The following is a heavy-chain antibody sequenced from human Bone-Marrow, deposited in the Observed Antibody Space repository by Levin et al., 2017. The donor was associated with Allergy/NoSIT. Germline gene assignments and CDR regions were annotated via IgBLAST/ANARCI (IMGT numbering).Heavy chain of an antibody. V-gene: IGHV3-74*01. Sequence: QAGGSLRLSCTASGFTFSNYWMHWVRQAPGKGLMWVSRINSDGSTAGYADSVQGRFTISRDNAKNTLFLQMNSLRVDDTAVYYCARDWWFDYWGQGTLVTVSS. J-gene: IGHJ4*02. CDR1: GFTFSNYW. CDR3: ARDWWFDY. CDR2: INSDGSTA. D-gene: IGHD2-15*01.